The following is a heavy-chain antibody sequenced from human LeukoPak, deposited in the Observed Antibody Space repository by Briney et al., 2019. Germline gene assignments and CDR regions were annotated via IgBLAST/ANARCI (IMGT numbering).Heavy chain of an antibody. CDR2: IIPIFGTA. CDR1: GGTFSSYA. Sequence: SVKVSCKASGGTFSSYAISWVRQAPGQGLEWMGRIIPIFGTANYAQKFQGRVTITTDESTSTAYMELSSLRSEDTAVYYCARVVTPDYYDSGYFDYWGQGTLVTVSS. V-gene: IGHV1-69*05. D-gene: IGHD3-22*01. J-gene: IGHJ4*02. CDR3: ARVVTPDYYDSGYFDY.